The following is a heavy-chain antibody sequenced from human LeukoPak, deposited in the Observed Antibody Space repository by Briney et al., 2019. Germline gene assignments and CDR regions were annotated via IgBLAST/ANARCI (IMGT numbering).Heavy chain of an antibody. CDR1: GYHFSDYW. Sequence: GEFLKISRKGSGYHFSDYWLGWVRQIPGKGLGGIGNIFPGDSDTRYSPSFQGQVNISAHQSISTAYLQWSSLTPSDTALYYCARYYYYDRRGDAFDIWGQGTMVSVSS. D-gene: IGHD3-22*01. CDR2: IFPGDSDT. CDR3: ARYYYYDRRGDAFDI. J-gene: IGHJ3*02. V-gene: IGHV5-51*01.